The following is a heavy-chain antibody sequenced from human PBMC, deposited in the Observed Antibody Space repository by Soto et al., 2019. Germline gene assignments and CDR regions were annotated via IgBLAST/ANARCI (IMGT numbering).Heavy chain of an antibody. J-gene: IGHJ4*02. CDR2: IKEDGSED. Sequence: EVQLVESGGGLVQPGGSLRLSCAASGFSFARNWMSWVRQAPGKALEWVANIKEDGSEDYYADSVKGRLTISRDNAKNSLYLQMNSLXXXXXXXXXXARDGEGXPFWGQGTLVT. CDR3: ARDGEGXPF. CDR1: GFSFARNW. V-gene: IGHV3-7*01. D-gene: IGHD3-10*01.